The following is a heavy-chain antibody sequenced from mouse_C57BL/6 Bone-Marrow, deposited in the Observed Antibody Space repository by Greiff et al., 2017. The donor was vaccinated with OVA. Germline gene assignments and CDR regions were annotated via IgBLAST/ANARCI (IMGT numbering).Heavy chain of an antibody. CDR1: GYTFTSYW. CDR2: IYPSDSET. J-gene: IGHJ3*01. D-gene: IGHD1-1*01. CDR3: ASPLPDYGSSYGFAY. V-gene: IGHV1-61*01. Sequence: VKLQQPGAELVRPGSSVKLSCKASGYTFTSYWMDWVKQRPGQGLEWIGNIYPSDSETHYNQQFKDKATLTVDKSSSTAYMQLSSLTSEDSAVYYCASPLPDYGSSYGFAYWGQGTLVTVSA.